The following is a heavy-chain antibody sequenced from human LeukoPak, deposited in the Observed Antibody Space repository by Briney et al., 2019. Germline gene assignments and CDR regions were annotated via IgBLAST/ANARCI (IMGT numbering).Heavy chain of an antibody. Sequence: GASVTVSFPTSVYTFIDFYLNWVRQAPGQGQEWMGWINPYSGALISAQSLQGRLTMTWDTSTGTAYMELTRLTSDDTAVYYCATATVTHTRDPWGQGTLVTVSS. CDR1: VYTFIDFY. CDR3: ATATVTHTRDP. J-gene: IGHJ5*02. V-gene: IGHV1-2*02. CDR2: INPYSGAL. D-gene: IGHD1-1*01.